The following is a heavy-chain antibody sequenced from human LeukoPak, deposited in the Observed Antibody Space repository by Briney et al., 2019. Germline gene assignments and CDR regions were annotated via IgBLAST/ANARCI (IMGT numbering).Heavy chain of an antibody. D-gene: IGHD5-12*01. V-gene: IGHV3-74*01. Sequence: GGSLRLSCAASGFTFSSYWMHWVRPAPGKGLVWDSRINSDGSSTSYADSVKGRFTISRDNAKNTLYLQMNSLRAENTAVYNFARGMVATLRFWGQGTLVTVSS. CDR2: INSDGSST. CDR1: GFTFSSYW. J-gene: IGHJ4*02. CDR3: ARGMVATLRF.